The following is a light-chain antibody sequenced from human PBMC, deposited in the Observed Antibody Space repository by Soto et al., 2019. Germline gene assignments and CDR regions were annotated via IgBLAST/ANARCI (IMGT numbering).Light chain of an antibody. J-gene: IGLJ2*01. V-gene: IGLV2-8*01. CDR2: EVS. Sequence: QSALTQPPSASGSPGQSVTISCTGTSSDVGGYNYVSWYQQHPGKAPKVMIYEVSKRPSGVPDRFSGSKSGNTASLTVSGLQAEDEADYFCSSYAGRNLLLFGGGTKLTVL. CDR3: SSYAGRNLLL. CDR1: SSDVGGYNY.